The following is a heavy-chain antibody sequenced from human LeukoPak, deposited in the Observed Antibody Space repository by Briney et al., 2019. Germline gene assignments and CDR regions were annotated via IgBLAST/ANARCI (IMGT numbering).Heavy chain of an antibody. Sequence: PGGSLRLSCAASGFTFSTYWMNWVRQAPGRGLEWVANIKQDGSEIYYVDSVKGRFTISRDNAKNSLYLQMNSLRAEDTAVYYCTRDGVAVAGNFDYWGQGTLVTVSS. V-gene: IGHV3-7*01. J-gene: IGHJ4*02. CDR3: TRDGVAVAGNFDY. D-gene: IGHD6-19*01. CDR1: GFTFSTYW. CDR2: IKQDGSEI.